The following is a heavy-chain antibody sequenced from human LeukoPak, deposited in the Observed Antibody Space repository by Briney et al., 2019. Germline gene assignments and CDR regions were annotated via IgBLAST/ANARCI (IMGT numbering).Heavy chain of an antibody. CDR2: IIPIFGTA. D-gene: IGHD4/OR15-4a*01. CDR3: ARPTSHYGGYYFDY. CDR1: GGTFSSYA. Sequence: ASVKVSCKASGGTFSSYAISWVRQAPGQGLEWMGGIIPIFGTANYAQKFQGRVTITADKSTSTAYLQWSSLKASDTAMYYCARPTSHYGGYYFDYWGQGTLVTVSS. V-gene: IGHV1-69*06. J-gene: IGHJ4*02.